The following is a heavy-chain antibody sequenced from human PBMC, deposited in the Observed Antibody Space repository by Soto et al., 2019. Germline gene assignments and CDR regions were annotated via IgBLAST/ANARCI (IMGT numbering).Heavy chain of an antibody. D-gene: IGHD3-22*01. V-gene: IGHV3-23*01. CDR3: ANGRDSSGYYYEGFDY. CDR1: GFTFSSYA. Sequence: EVQLLESGGGLVQPGGSLRLSCAASGFTFSSYAMSWVRQAPGKGLEWVSAISGSGGSTYYADSVKGRFTISRDNSKDTLYLQTNSLRAEDTAVYYCANGRDSSGYYYEGFDYWGQGTLVTVSS. J-gene: IGHJ4*02. CDR2: ISGSGGST.